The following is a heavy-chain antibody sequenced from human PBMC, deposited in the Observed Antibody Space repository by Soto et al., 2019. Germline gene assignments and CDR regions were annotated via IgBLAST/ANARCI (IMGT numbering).Heavy chain of an antibody. J-gene: IGHJ4*02. D-gene: IGHD2-15*01. CDR2: ISHSGSGT. CDR3: ARGHLPGGNTFYYDY. V-gene: IGHV4-34*01. CDR1: GGSFSGNY. Sequence: QVQLQQWGAGLLKPSETLSLTCTVYGGSFSGNYWSWISQPPGMGLEWIGEISHSGSGTNYNPSLKSRVTISVDTSKNQFSLKLSSVTAADTAMYYCARGHLPGGNTFYYDYWGQGTLVNVSS.